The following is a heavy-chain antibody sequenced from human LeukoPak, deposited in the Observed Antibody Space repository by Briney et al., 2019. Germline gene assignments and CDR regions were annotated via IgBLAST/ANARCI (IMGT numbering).Heavy chain of an antibody. CDR2: IYYSGST. Sequence: SETLSLTCTVSGGSISSYYWSWIRQPPGKGLELIGYIYYSGSTNYNPSLKSRVTISVDTSKNQFSLKLSSVTAADTAVYYCARDIDYYDSSGYYLGAFDIWGQGTTVTVSS. D-gene: IGHD3-22*01. V-gene: IGHV4-59*01. CDR1: GGSISSYY. J-gene: IGHJ3*02. CDR3: ARDIDYYDSSGYYLGAFDI.